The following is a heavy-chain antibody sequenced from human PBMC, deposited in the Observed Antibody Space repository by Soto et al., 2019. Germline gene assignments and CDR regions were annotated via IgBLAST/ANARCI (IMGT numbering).Heavy chain of an antibody. V-gene: IGHV2-5*01. D-gene: IGHD5-12*01. J-gene: IGHJ4*02. Sequence: SGSYAGEPTQTLTLTCTFSGFSFTTAGVAVGWIRQTPGGALEWLTLIYYNDDRRFSPSLKTRLTITGDTSKNQVVLSLTNVDPGDTATYFCAHSDGGYEIIYFDFWGQGITVTVSS. CDR2: IYYNDDR. CDR1: GFSFTTAGVA. CDR3: AHSDGGYEIIYFDF.